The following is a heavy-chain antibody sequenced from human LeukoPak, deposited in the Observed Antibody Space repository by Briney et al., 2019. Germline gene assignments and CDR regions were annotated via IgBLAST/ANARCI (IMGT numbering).Heavy chain of an antibody. Sequence: PSETLSLTCTVSGGSISSYYWSWIRQPPGKGLEWLGYIYNSGSTNYNPSLKSRVTMSVDTSKNQFSLNLNSVTAADTAVYYCAKLVVRGVISRFDPWGQGTLVTVSS. V-gene: IGHV4-59*01. CDR1: GGSISSYY. CDR3: AKLVVRGVISRFDP. CDR2: IYNSGST. J-gene: IGHJ5*02. D-gene: IGHD3-10*01.